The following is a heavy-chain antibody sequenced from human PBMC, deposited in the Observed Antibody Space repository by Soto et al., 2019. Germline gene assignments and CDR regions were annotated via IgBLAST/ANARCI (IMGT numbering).Heavy chain of an antibody. CDR3: ARVGAIAPAEGDY. Sequence: QIPLVQSGTEVREPGASVKVSCQASGYTFTSYGIIWVRQAPGQGLELMGWISGYNNNKNYAQKYQARVTMTTDTSTRTAYMELRSLRSGDTAVYYCARVGAIAPAEGDYWGQGTLVTVSS. V-gene: IGHV1-18*01. CDR1: GYTFTSYG. D-gene: IGHD6-13*01. CDR2: ISGYNNNK. J-gene: IGHJ4*02.